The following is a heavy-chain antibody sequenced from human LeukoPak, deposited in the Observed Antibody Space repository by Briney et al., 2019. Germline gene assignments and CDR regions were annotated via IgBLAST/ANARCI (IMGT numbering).Heavy chain of an antibody. J-gene: IGHJ3*02. D-gene: IGHD1-26*01. CDR3: ARADGSLDAFDI. Sequence: SGTLSLTCTVSGGSISSYYWSWIRQPPGKGLEWIGYIYYSGSTNYNPSLKSRVTISVDTSKNQFSLKLSSVTAADTAVYYCARADGSLDAFDIWGQGTMVTVSS. V-gene: IGHV4-59*01. CDR1: GGSISSYY. CDR2: IYYSGST.